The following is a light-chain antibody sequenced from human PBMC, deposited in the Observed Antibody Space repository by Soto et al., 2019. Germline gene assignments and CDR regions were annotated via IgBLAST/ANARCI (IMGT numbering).Light chain of an antibody. Sequence: SYELTQPPSVSVAPGETASITCGGDNIGAKSVHWYQQRPGQAPVMVISYDSARPSGIPERFSGSNSGSTATLTISGVDAGDEADFYCQVWDGASDRPVFGGGTKLTVL. CDR2: YDS. J-gene: IGLJ2*01. CDR1: NIGAKS. V-gene: IGLV3-21*04. CDR3: QVWDGASDRPV.